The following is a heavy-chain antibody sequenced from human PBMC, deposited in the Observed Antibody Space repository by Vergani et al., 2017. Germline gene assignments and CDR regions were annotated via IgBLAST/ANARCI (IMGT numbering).Heavy chain of an antibody. Sequence: QLQLQESGSGLVKPSQTLSLTCAVSGDSITHGGFSWNLIRQPPGKRPEWIGYIFPSGNSDYNPSLTNRVSISLDKSKNQFSLWVNSVTAAYTAVYFCARASLRALVGYYYYMDVWGKGKTVVVSS. J-gene: IGHJ6*03. D-gene: IGHD3-16*02. CDR1: GDSITHGGFS. CDR2: IFPSGNS. V-gene: IGHV4-30-2*01. CDR3: ARASLRALVGYYYYMDV.